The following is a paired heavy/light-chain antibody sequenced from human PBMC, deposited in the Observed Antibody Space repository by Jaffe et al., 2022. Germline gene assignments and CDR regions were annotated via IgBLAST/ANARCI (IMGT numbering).Light chain of an antibody. CDR2: GAS. J-gene: IGKJ1*01. Sequence: EIVLTQSPGTLSLSPGERATLSCRASQSVSSSYLAWYQQKPGQAPRLLIYGASSRATGIPDRFSGSGSGTDFTLTISRLEPEDFAVYYCQQYGSWGTFGQGTKVEIK. CDR1: QSVSSSY. V-gene: IGKV3-20*01. CDR3: QQYGSWGT.
Heavy chain of an antibody. CDR1: GGTFSSYA. D-gene: IGHD3-22*01. J-gene: IGHJ4*02. CDR2: IIPIFGTA. CDR3: ARGLYYYDSSGYYSLEVWGYFDY. Sequence: QVQLVQSGAEVKKPGSSVKVSCKASGGTFSSYAISWVRQAPGQGLEWMGGIIPIFGTANYAQKFQGRVTITTDESTSTAYMELSSLRSEDTAVYYCARGLYYYDSSGYYSLEVWGYFDYWGQGTLVTVSS. V-gene: IGHV1-69*05.